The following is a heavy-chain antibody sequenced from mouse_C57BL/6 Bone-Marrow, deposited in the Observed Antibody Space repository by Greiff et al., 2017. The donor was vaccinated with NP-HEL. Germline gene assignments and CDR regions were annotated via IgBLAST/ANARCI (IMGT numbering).Heavy chain of an antibody. J-gene: IGHJ1*03. CDR2: ITHSGET. CDR1: GFPITSGYY. V-gene: IGHV12-3*01. D-gene: IGHD2-3*01. Sequence: VQLQESGPGLVKPSQSLFLTCSITGFPITSGYYWIWIRQSPGKPLEWMGYITHSGETFYNPSLQSPISITRETSKNQFFLQLNSVTTEDTAMYYCPGDYDGYWYFDVWGTGTTVTVSS. CDR3: PGDYDGYWYFDV.